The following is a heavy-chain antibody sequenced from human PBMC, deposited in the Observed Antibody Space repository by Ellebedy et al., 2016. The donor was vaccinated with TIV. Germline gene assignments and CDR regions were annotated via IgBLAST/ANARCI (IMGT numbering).Heavy chain of an antibody. V-gene: IGHV4-59*01. D-gene: IGHD2-21*02. J-gene: IGHJ6*02. CDR2: IYYSGST. Sequence: SETLSLTCTVSGASMGSYYWNWIRQPPGKGLEYIGYIYYSGSTNYNPSLKSRVTISVDRAKSQFSLRLTSVTAADTAVYYCARDRIVVVTAGDFYGMDVWGQGTTVTVSS. CDR1: GASMGSYY. CDR3: ARDRIVVVTAGDFYGMDV.